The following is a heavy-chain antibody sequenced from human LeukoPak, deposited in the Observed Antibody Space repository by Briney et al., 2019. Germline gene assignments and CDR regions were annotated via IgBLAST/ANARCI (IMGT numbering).Heavy chain of an antibody. CDR3: ARGSEITIFGVVTRLNYYYGMDV. Sequence: ASVKVSCKASGYTFTGYYMHWVRQAPGQGLEWMGRINPNSGGTNYAQKFQGRVTMTRDTSISTAYMELSRLRFDDTAVYYCARGSEITIFGVVTRLNYYYGMDVWGQGTTVTVSS. D-gene: IGHD3-3*01. CDR1: GYTFTGYY. CDR2: INPNSGGT. J-gene: IGHJ6*02. V-gene: IGHV1-2*06.